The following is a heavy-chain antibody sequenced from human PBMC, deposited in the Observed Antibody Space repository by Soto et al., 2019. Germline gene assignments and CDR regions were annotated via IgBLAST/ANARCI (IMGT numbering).Heavy chain of an antibody. CDR3: LKEISSLEVAATWDY. CDR1: GFTFSGYG. D-gene: IGHD6-19*01. J-gene: IGHJ4*02. CDR2: MSYDGSKK. V-gene: IGHV3-30*18. Sequence: GGSLRLSCVASGFTFSGYGMHWVRQAPGKGLEWVAVMSYDGSKKYYADSVKGRFTISRDNSKNTLYLQMNNLRIEDTAVYYCLKEISSLEVAATWDYWGQGTPVTSPQ.